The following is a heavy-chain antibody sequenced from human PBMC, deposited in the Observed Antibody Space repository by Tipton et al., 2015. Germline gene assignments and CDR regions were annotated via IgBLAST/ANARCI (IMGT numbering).Heavy chain of an antibody. Sequence: QSGAEVKKPGASVKVSCKASGYSFASYGISWVRQAPGQGLEWMGWIGAYNGDTKYAQKFQDRVTMTTDTYTTTAYMEVRSLRSDDTAVYYCARDYSYGRPCDYWGQGTLVNVSS. D-gene: IGHD5-18*01. J-gene: IGHJ4*02. CDR1: GYSFASYG. V-gene: IGHV1-18*01. CDR3: ARDYSYGRPCDY. CDR2: IGAYNGDT.